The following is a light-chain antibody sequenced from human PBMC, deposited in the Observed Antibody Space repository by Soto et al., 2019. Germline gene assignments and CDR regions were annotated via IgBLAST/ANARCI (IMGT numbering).Light chain of an antibody. CDR3: QQYNNWPPYT. CDR2: GAS. J-gene: IGKJ2*01. V-gene: IGKV3-15*01. CDR1: QSVSSN. Sequence: EIVMTQSPATLSVSPGERATLSCRASQSVSSNLAWYQQKPGQAPRLLIYGASTRATGIPARFSGSGSGTESTLTISGLQSEYFAVYYCQQYNNWPPYTFGQGTKLEIK.